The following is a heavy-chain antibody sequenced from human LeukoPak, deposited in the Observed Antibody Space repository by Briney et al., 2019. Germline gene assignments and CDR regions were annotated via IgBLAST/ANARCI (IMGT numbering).Heavy chain of an antibody. CDR1: GVSINISY. CDR2: IYYGGSI. Sequence: QSSETLSLTCTVSGVSINISYWSWIRQPPGKGLEWIGFIYYGGSINYNPSLKSRFTISVDSSKTQVSLKLSPVTAADMAVYYCARGNDYWGQGTLVTVSS. J-gene: IGHJ4*02. V-gene: IGHV4-59*08. CDR3: ARGNDY.